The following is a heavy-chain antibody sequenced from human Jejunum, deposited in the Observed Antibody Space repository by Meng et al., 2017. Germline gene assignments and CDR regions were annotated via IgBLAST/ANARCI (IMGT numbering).Heavy chain of an antibody. CDR2: IHPSGST. CDR3: TRGTDRAKSGDY. D-gene: IGHD1-14*01. Sequence: QVQLPQWGAGLLQPSETLSLTCAVYGGSSSGFYLSWIRQPPGKGLEWIGEIHPSGSTDYNPSLKSRLTISLDTSKNQFSLSLNSATAADTGIYYCTRGTDRAKSGDYWGQGTLVTV. J-gene: IGHJ4*02. V-gene: IGHV4-34*01. CDR1: GGSSSGFY.